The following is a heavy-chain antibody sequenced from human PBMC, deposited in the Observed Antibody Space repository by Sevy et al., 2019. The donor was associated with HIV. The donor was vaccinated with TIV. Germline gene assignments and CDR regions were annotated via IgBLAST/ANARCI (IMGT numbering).Heavy chain of an antibody. Sequence: SETLSLTCSVSGASISSSTYYWGRIRQPPGKGLEWIGSVNFSGRTRYNPSLKSRVTISVDTSKNQSSLNLNSVTAGETAMYYCARHLIGDLYFFDYWGQGTLVTVSS. CDR2: VNFSGRT. CDR1: GASISSSTYY. D-gene: IGHD2-21*01. J-gene: IGHJ4*02. CDR3: ARHLIGDLYFFDY. V-gene: IGHV4-39*01.